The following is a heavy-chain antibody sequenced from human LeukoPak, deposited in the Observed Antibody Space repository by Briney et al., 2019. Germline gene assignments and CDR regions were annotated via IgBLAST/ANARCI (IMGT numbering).Heavy chain of an antibody. CDR2: IWYDGSNK. Sequence: GRSLRLSCAASRFTFSSYGMHWVRQAPGKGLEGVAVIWYDGSNKYYADSLKGRFTISRYNSKNTLYLQMNSLRAEDTAVYYCAKGLDWYCSGGSCYNIDYWGQGTLVTVSS. CDR3: AKGLDWYCSGGSCYNIDY. V-gene: IGHV3-33*06. J-gene: IGHJ4*02. CDR1: RFTFSSYG. D-gene: IGHD2-15*01.